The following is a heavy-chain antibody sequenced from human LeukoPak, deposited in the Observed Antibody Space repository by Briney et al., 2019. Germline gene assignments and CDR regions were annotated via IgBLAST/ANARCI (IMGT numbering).Heavy chain of an antibody. CDR3: ARDVGWTNCSSTSCYMGAFDI. D-gene: IGHD2-2*02. CDR1: GGTFSSYA. J-gene: IGHJ3*02. V-gene: IGHV1-69*05. Sequence: GASVKVSCKASGGTFSSYAISWVRQAPGQGLEWMGEITPIFGAANYAQTFQGRVTMTRDTSISTAYMELSRLRSDDTAVYYCARDVGWTNCSSTSCYMGAFDIWGQGTMVTVSS. CDR2: ITPIFGAA.